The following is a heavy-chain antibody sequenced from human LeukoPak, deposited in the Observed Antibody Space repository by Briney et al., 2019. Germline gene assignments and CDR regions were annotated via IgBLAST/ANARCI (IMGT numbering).Heavy chain of an antibody. V-gene: IGHV3-33*08. CDR3: ARSRGITIFGVVSSFDY. CDR1: GFTFSSYG. Sequence: TGGSLRLSCAASGFTFSSYGMHWVRQAPGKGLEWVAVIWYDGSNKYYADSVKGRFTISRDNSKNTLYLQMNSLRAEDTAVYYCARSRGITIFGVVSSFDYWGQGTLVTVSS. CDR2: IWYDGSNK. D-gene: IGHD3-3*01. J-gene: IGHJ4*02.